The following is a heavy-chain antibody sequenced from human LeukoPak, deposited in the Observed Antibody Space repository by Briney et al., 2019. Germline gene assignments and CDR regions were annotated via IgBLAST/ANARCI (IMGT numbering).Heavy chain of an antibody. D-gene: IGHD3-9*01. CDR2: IYYSGST. V-gene: IGHV4-31*03. CDR3: ARGLGASYYDILTGRNYFDY. Sequence: SETLSLTCTVSGGSISSGGYYWSWIRQHPGKGLEWIGYIYYSGSTYYNPSLKSRVTISVDTSKNQFSLKLSSVTAADTAVYYCARGLGASYYDILTGRNYFDYWGQGTLVTVSP. CDR1: GGSISSGGYY. J-gene: IGHJ4*02.